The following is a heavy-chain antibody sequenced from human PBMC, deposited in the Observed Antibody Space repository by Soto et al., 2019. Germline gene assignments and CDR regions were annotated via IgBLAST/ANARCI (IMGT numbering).Heavy chain of an antibody. D-gene: IGHD3-22*01. V-gene: IGHV1-2*02. CDR2: INPNSGGT. J-gene: IGHJ5*02. CDR3: ARPFNEDSSGYYLRP. Sequence: ASVKVSCKASGYTFTGYYMHWVRQAPGQGLEWMGWINPNSGGTNYAQKFQGRVTMTRDTSISTAYMELSRLRSDDTAVYYCARPFNEDSSGYYLRPWGQGTMVTVYS. CDR1: GYTFTGYY.